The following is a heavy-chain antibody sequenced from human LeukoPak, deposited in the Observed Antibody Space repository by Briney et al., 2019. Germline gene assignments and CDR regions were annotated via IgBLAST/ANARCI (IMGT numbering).Heavy chain of an antibody. Sequence: GGSLRFSCAAPGFTFKGYWMSWVRQAPGKGLEWVANIQQDGSEKKYVDSVKGRFTISRDNAKNSLYLQMDSLRAEDTAVYYCVRLRYTYGKNFDCWGQGTLVTVSS. D-gene: IGHD5-18*01. CDR3: VRLRYTYGKNFDC. CDR1: GFTFKGYW. CDR2: IQQDGSEK. V-gene: IGHV3-7*01. J-gene: IGHJ4*02.